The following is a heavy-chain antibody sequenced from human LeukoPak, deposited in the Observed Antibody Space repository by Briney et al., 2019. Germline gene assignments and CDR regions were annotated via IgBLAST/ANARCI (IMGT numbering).Heavy chain of an antibody. V-gene: IGHV3-30*02. CDR1: GFTFSSYG. Sequence: GGSLRLSCAASGFTFSSYGMHWVRQAPGKGLEWVAFIRYDGSNNYYAASVKGRFTSSRDNSKNPLYLQMNSLRAEDTAVYSCANSGWSPKAWGQGALVTVSS. D-gene: IGHD6-19*01. J-gene: IGHJ5*02. CDR2: IRYDGSNN. CDR3: ANSGWSPKA.